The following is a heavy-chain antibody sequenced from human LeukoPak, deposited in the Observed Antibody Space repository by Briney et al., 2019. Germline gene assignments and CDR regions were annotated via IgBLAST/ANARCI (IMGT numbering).Heavy chain of an antibody. Sequence: ASVKGSCKASGYTFTNSYLHWVRQAPGQGLEWMGMIYPRDGSTSYAQNFQARVTVTRDTSTTTVHMELRGLRSEDTAVYYCARDQEGFDYWGQGTVVTVSS. V-gene: IGHV1-46*01. CDR1: GYTFTNSY. CDR3: ARDQEGFDY. CDR2: IYPRDGST. J-gene: IGHJ4*02.